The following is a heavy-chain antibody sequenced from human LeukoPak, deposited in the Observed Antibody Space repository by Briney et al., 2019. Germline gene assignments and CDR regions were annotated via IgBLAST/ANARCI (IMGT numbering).Heavy chain of an antibody. D-gene: IGHD3-22*01. CDR3: ARGREDYDSSGYYYEACAFDI. CDR2: INTNTGNP. V-gene: IGHV7-4-1*02. J-gene: IGHJ3*02. Sequence: GASVKVSCKASGYTFTTYSMHWVRQAPGQGLEWMGWINTNTGNPTYAQGFTGRFVFSLDTSVSTAYLQISSLKAEDTAVYYCARGREDYDSSGYYYEACAFDIWGQGTMVTVSS. CDR1: GYTFTTYS.